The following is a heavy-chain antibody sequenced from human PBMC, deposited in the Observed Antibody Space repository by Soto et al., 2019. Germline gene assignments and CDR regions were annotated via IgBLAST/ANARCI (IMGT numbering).Heavy chain of an antibody. D-gene: IGHD6-13*01. CDR1: GGSISSSSYY. CDR2: IYYSGST. CDR3: ARRPVSYSSSFEQGGDY. Sequence: QLQLQESGPGLVKPSETLSLTCTVSGGSISSSSYYWGWIRQPPGKGLEWIGSIYYSGSTYYNPSLKSRVTISVDTSKIQFSLKLSSVTAADTAVYYCARRPVSYSSSFEQGGDYWGQGTLVTVSS. V-gene: IGHV4-39*01. J-gene: IGHJ4*02.